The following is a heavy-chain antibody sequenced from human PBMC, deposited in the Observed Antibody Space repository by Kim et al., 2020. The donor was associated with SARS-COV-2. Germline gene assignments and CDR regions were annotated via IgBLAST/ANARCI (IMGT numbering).Heavy chain of an antibody. CDR1: GFTFSSYS. CDR2: ISSSSSTI. D-gene: IGHD2-15*01. J-gene: IGHJ5*02. Sequence: GGSLRLSCAASGFTFSSYSMNWVRQAPGKGLEWVSYISSSSSTIYYADSVKGRFTISRDNAKNSLYLQMNSLRDEDTAVYYCARDCCSGGSCYGRKQEAEFDPWGQGTLVTVSS. CDR3: ARDCCSGGSCYGRKQEAEFDP. V-gene: IGHV3-48*02.